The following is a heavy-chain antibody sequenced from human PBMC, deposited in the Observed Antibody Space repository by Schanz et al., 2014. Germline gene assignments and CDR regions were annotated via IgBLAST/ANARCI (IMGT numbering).Heavy chain of an antibody. CDR1: GFTFNNFG. J-gene: IGHJ6*02. CDR2: ITGGSTTYT. CDR3: ARSGVDV. Sequence: EVQLLESGGGLVKPGGSLRLSCAASGFTFNNFGMNWVRQAPGKGLEWVSCITGGSTTYTYYADSVRGRFTISRDNAKSSVYLQMNSLRAEDTAVYYCARSGVDVWGQGTTVTVSS. V-gene: IGHV3-21*01. D-gene: IGHD3-10*01.